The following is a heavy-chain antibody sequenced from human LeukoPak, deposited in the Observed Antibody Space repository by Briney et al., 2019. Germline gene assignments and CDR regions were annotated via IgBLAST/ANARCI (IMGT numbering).Heavy chain of an antibody. D-gene: IGHD3-3*01. CDR2: ISAYNGNT. Sequence: GASVKVSCKTSGYTFTSYGISWVRQAPGQGLEWMGWISAYNGNTNYAQNLQGRVTMTTDTSTSTAYMELRSLRSDDTAMYFCARDRITIFGVVLMDLWGKGTTVTVSS. CDR1: GYTFTSYG. V-gene: IGHV1-18*01. CDR3: ARDRITIFGVVLMDL. J-gene: IGHJ6*03.